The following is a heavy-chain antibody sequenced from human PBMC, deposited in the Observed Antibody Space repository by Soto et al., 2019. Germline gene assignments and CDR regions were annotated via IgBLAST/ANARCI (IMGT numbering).Heavy chain of an antibody. CDR2: INPSGGST. CDR3: ARGADVLRYFDWSTSY. V-gene: IGHV1-46*01. CDR1: GYTFTSYY. D-gene: IGHD3-9*01. Sequence: ASVKVSCKASGYTFTSYYMHWVRQAPGQGLEWMGIINPSGGSTSYAQKFQGRVTMTRDTSTSTVYMELSSLRSEDTAVYYCARGADVLRYFDWSTSYWGQGTLVTVSS. J-gene: IGHJ4*02.